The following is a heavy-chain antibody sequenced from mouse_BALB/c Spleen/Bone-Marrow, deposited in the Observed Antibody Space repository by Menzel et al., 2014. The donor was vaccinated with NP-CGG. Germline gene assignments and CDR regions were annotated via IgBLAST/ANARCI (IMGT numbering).Heavy chain of an antibody. J-gene: IGHJ2*01. D-gene: IGHD2-14*01. V-gene: IGHV2-9*02. CDR1: GFSLISYG. Sequence: VQLVESGPGLVAPSQSLSISCTVSGFSLISYGVHWVRQPPGKGLEWLGVIWAGGSTNYNSALMSRLSISKDNSKSQVFLKMSSLQTDDTAIYYCAREDFRYDSFDYWGQGTTLTVSS. CDR3: AREDFRYDSFDY. CDR2: IWAGGST.